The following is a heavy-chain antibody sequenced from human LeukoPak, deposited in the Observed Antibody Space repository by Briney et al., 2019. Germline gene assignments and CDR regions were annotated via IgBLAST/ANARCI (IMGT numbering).Heavy chain of an antibody. D-gene: IGHD3-10*01. Sequence: PSETLSLTCTVSGGSISNYYWSWIRQPPGKGLEWIGYDYCGGNTNYDPSLKRRVTISVDTSKNQFSLTLTSVTAADTAVYFCAGDHFGSLDSWGQGILVTVSS. CDR1: GGSISNYY. J-gene: IGHJ4*02. V-gene: IGHV4-59*01. CDR2: DYCGGNT. CDR3: AGDHFGSLDS.